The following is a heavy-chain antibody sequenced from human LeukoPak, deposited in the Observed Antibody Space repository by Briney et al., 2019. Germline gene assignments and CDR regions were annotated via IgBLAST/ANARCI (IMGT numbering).Heavy chain of an antibody. D-gene: IGHD3-22*01. CDR1: GGSISSYY. J-gene: IGHJ4*02. V-gene: IGHV4-4*07. Sequence: SETLSLTCTVSGGSISSYYWSWTRQPAGKGLEWIGRMYSSGRTNYNPSLKSRVTMSVDTSKNQFSLKLSSVTAADTAVYYCAREYSYDSSGYSYWGRGILVTVSS. CDR3: AREYSYDSSGYSY. CDR2: MYSSGRT.